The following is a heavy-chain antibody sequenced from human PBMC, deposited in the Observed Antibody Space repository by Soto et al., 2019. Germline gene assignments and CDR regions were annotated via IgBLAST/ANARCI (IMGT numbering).Heavy chain of an antibody. CDR1: GFTFSSYG. Sequence: GGSLRLSCAASGFTFSSYGMHWVRQAPGKGLEWVAVISYDGSNKYYADSVKGRFTISRDNSKNTLYLQMNSLRAEDTAVYYCAKGGHVVAANTDVWGKGTTVTVSS. J-gene: IGHJ6*03. CDR2: ISYDGSNK. D-gene: IGHD2-15*01. CDR3: AKGGHVVAANTDV. V-gene: IGHV3-30*18.